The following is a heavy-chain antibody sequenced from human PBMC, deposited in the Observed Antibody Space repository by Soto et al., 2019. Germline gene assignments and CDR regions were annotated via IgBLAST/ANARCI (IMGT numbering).Heavy chain of an antibody. V-gene: IGHV3-30*18. J-gene: IGHJ6*02. D-gene: IGHD1-1*01. CDR2: ILYDGSNK. Sequence: QVQLVESGGGVVQPGTSLRLSCAASGFTFSNYGMHWARQTPGKGLEWVALILYDGSNKYYADSVKGRFTISRDNSKNTLYLQVSSLRAEDTAVYYCAKSRDAYNFYFYYGMDVWGQGTSVTVSS. CDR3: AKSRDAYNFYFYYGMDV. CDR1: GFTFSNYG.